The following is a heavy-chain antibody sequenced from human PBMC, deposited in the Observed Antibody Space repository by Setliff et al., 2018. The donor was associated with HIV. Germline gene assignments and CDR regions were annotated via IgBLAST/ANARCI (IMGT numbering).Heavy chain of an antibody. J-gene: IGHJ5*02. V-gene: IGHV2-5*02. CDR3: AHRPYNSPNWFDP. D-gene: IGHD1-20*01. CDR1: GFSLYTRGVG. Sequence: SGPTLVNPTQPLTVTCTFSGFSLYTRGVGVGWIRQPPGKALEWLAVIYWDDYKHYSPSLKNRLTVAKDNSKNQVVLTMTNVDPDDTGTYYCAHRPYNSPNWFDPWGQGTLVTVSS. CDR2: IYWDDYK.